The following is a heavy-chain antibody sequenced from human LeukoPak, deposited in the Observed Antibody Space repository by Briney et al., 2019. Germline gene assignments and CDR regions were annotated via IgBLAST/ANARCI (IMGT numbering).Heavy chain of an antibody. CDR3: ATDTYEY. D-gene: IGHD2/OR15-2a*01. CDR1: GYTLTELS. CDR2: YNPEDGET. V-gene: IGHV1-24*01. Sequence: ASVKVSCKVSGYTLTELSMHWVRQAPGKGLGWMGGYNPEDGETIYARKFQGRVTMTEDTSTDTVYMELSSLRSEDTAVYYCATDTYEYWGQGTQVTVSP. J-gene: IGHJ4*02.